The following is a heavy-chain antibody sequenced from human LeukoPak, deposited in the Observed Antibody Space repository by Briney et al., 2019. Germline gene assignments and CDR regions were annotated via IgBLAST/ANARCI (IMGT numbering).Heavy chain of an antibody. CDR3: AKDMNYYGSGTPQGGVDY. J-gene: IGHJ4*02. CDR2: ISWNSGSI. V-gene: IGHV3-9*01. D-gene: IGHD3-10*01. Sequence: GGSLRLSCAASGFTFDDYAMHWVRQAPGKGLEWVSGISWNSGSIGYADSVKGRFTISRDNAKNSLYLQMNSLRAEDTALYYCAKDMNYYGSGTPQGGVDYWGQGTLVTVSS. CDR1: GFTFDDYA.